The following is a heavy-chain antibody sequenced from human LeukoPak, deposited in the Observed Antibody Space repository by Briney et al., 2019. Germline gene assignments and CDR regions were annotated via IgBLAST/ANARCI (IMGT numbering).Heavy chain of an antibody. CDR3: ASSPWGTRGWLFDY. CDR1: GFTFSSYS. V-gene: IGHV3-21*01. J-gene: IGHJ4*02. CDR2: ISSSSSYI. D-gene: IGHD3-16*01. Sequence: GGSLRLSCAASGFTFSSYSMNWVRQAPGKGLEWVSSISSSSSYIYYADSVKGRFTISRDNAKNSLYLQMNSLRAEDTAVYYCASSPWGTRGWLFDYWGQGTLVTVSS.